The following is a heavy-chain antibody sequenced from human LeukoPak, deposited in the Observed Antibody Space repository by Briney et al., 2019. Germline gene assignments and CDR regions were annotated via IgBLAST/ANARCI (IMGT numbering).Heavy chain of an antibody. V-gene: IGHV6-1*01. CDR2: TYYRSKWYN. Sequence: SQTLSLTCAISGDSVSNSRATWNWIRQSPSRVLEWLGRTYYRSKWYNEYAVSVESRITINPDTSKNQFSLQLNSVTPEDTAVYYCAREYNYDSSGYCQFDYWGQGTLVTVSS. D-gene: IGHD3-22*01. CDR1: GDSVSNSRAT. J-gene: IGHJ4*02. CDR3: AREYNYDSSGYCQFDY.